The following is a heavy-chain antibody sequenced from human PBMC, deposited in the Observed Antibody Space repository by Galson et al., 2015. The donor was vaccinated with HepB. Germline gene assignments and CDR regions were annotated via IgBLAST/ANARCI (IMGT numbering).Heavy chain of an antibody. Sequence: SLRLSCAASGFTFSSYAMHWVRQAPGKGLEWVAVISYDGSNKYYADSVKGRFTISRDNSKNTLYPQMNSLRAEDTAVCYCARDHITMVRGVIKKDYYYGMDVWGQGTTVTVSS. CDR1: GFTFSSYA. CDR3: ARDHITMVRGVIKKDYYYGMDV. V-gene: IGHV3-30-3*01. J-gene: IGHJ6*02. CDR2: ISYDGSNK. D-gene: IGHD3-10*01.